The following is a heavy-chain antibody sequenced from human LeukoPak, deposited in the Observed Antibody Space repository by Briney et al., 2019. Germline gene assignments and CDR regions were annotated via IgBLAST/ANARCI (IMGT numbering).Heavy chain of an antibody. CDR1: GFTFSSYA. CDR2: ISSNGGST. CDR3: AKDPNLKLGYCSSTSCYGEFDY. D-gene: IGHD2-2*01. Sequence: GGSLRLSCAASGFTFSSYAMHWVRQAPGKGLEYVSAISSNGGSTYYANSVKGRFTISRDNSKNTLYLQMNSLRAEDTAVYYCAKDPNLKLGYCSSTSCYGEFDYWGQGTLVTVSS. J-gene: IGHJ4*02. V-gene: IGHV3-64*01.